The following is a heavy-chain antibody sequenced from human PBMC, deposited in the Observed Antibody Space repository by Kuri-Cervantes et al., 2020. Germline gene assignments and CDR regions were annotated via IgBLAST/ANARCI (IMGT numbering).Heavy chain of an antibody. Sequence: SETLSLTCTVSGGSISSGGYYWSWIRQHPGKGLEWIGYIYYSGSTYYNPSLKSRVTISVDTSKNQFSLKLSSVTAADTAVYYCARDSTRGSGWYGWGNAKTYNWFDPWGQGTLVTDSS. CDR3: ARDSTRGSGWYGWGNAKTYNWFDP. CDR1: GGSISSGGYY. J-gene: IGHJ5*02. CDR2: IYYSGST. V-gene: IGHV4-31*03. D-gene: IGHD6-19*01.